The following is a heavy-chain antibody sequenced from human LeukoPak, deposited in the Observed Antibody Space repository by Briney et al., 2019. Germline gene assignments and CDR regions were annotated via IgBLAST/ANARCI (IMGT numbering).Heavy chain of an antibody. CDR1: GFTFSSYW. D-gene: IGHD3-22*01. CDR2: IKGDGSST. Sequence: GGSLRLSCAASGFTFSSYWMHWVRQAPGKGLVWVSRIKGDGSSTSYADSVKGRFTISRDNAKNTLYLQMNRLRAEDTAVYYCVRDFYYDSSELRSYYYYYYMDVWGKGTTVTISS. CDR3: VRDFYYDSSELRSYYYYYYMDV. J-gene: IGHJ6*03. V-gene: IGHV3-74*01.